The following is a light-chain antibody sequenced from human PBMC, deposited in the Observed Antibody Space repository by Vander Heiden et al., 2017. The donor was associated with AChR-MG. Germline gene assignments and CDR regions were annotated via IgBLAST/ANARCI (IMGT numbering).Light chain of an antibody. CDR1: SRYVCGYND. CDR2: DVS. V-gene: IGLV2-14*01. Sequence: QSALTQPASVSGSPGQSLTIPCTATSRYVCGYNDVSWYQQHPGKPPKLMVYDVSNRPSGVSNRFSGSKSGNTASLTICGHQAEDEADYYCSSDTSSSTLLFGTGTKVTVL. J-gene: IGLJ1*01. CDR3: SSDTSSSTLL.